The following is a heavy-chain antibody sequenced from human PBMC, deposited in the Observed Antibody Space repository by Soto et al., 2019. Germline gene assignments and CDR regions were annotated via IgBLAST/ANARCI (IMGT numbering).Heavy chain of an antibody. CDR1: GGSISSYY. CDR2: IYYSGST. J-gene: IGHJ4*02. V-gene: IGHV4-59*01. CDR3: ARAKAGYRTHPFDY. D-gene: IGHD5-12*01. Sequence: QVQLQESGPGLVKPSETLSLTCTVSGGSISSYYWSWIRQPPGKGLEWIGYIYYSGSTNYNPSLKSRVPIAVHPSKNQFPLKLSSVPAADTAVYYCARAKAGYRTHPFDYWGQGTLVTVSS.